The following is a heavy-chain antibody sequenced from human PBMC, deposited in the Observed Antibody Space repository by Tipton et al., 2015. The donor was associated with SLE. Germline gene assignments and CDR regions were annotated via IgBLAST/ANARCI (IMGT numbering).Heavy chain of an antibody. CDR2: IRPDGNDI. CDR1: GLIFSHYW. Sequence: SLRLSCAASGLIFSHYWVNWVRHTPGKGLEWVANIRPDGNDINYIDSVKGRFTISRDNGRSSLFLQMNSLRAEDTGVYYCVKDFSIAADLSYYYAMDVWGQGTTVTVSS. D-gene: IGHD6-13*01. CDR3: VKDFSIAADLSYYYAMDV. V-gene: IGHV3-7*01. J-gene: IGHJ6*02.